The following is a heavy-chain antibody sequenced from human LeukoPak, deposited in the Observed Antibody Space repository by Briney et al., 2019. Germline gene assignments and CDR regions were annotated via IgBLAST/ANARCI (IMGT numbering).Heavy chain of an antibody. J-gene: IGHJ3*02. CDR1: VGSISGHS. CDR3: AREVDWADGFDI. CDR2: IYYSGGT. V-gene: IGHV4-59*11. Sequence: SETLSLTCTVSVGSISGHSWSWIRQPPGKGLEWIGYIYYSGGTNYHPSLKSRVTISVEPSKNHISLKLSSVPPTHPSVTYRAREVDWADGFDIWGQGTMVTVSS. D-gene: IGHD2-21*01.